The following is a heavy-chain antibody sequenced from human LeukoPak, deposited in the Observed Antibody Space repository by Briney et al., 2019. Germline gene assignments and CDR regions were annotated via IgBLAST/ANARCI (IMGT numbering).Heavy chain of an antibody. D-gene: IGHD6-13*01. CDR3: TAIAAAGYAFDI. Sequence: ASVKVPCKASGYTFTSYGISWVRQAPGQGLEWMGWISAYNGNTNYAQKFQGRVTMTRDTSISTAYMELSRLRSDDTAVYYCTAIAAAGYAFDIWGQGTMVTVSS. CDR1: GYTFTSYG. V-gene: IGHV1-18*01. CDR2: ISAYNGNT. J-gene: IGHJ3*02.